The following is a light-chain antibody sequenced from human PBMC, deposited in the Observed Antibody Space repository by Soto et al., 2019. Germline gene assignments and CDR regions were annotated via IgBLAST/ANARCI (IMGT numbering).Light chain of an antibody. J-gene: IGKJ3*01. Sequence: EIVSTQSPGTLSLSPGERATLSCRASQSVSNNYLAWYPQKPGQAPRLLIYGASTRATGIPARFSGSGSGTDFTLTISSLQSEDFAVYYCQQYNNWPQTFGPGTKVDIK. CDR2: GAS. V-gene: IGKV3D-15*01. CDR3: QQYNNWPQT. CDR1: QSVSNN.